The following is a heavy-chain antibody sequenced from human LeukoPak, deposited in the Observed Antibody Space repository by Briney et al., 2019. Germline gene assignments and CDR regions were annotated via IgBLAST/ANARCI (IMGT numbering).Heavy chain of an antibody. CDR1: GFTFDDYG. J-gene: IGHJ4*02. D-gene: IGHD5-24*01. CDR3: AKQTTDGYSPFDY. CDR2: INWNGGST. V-gene: IGHV3-20*04. Sequence: GGSLRLSCAASGFTFDDYGMRWVRQAPGKGLEWVSGINWNGGSTGYADSVKGRFTISTHNAKTSLYLQMNSLRAEDTALYYCAKQTTDGYSPFDYWGQGTLVTVSS.